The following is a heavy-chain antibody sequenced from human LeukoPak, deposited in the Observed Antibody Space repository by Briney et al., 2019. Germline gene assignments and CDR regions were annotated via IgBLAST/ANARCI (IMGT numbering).Heavy chain of an antibody. CDR2: MNPNSGNT. J-gene: IGHJ6*03. D-gene: IGHD3-10*01. CDR3: ARDYSSGIWYYYYYMDV. Sequence: ASVKVSCKASGYTFTSYDINWVRQATGQGLEWMGWMNPNSGNTGYAQKLQGRVTMTTDTSTSTAYMELRSLRSDDTAVYYCARDYSSGIWYYYYYMDVWGKGTTVTVSS. V-gene: IGHV1-8*01. CDR1: GYTFTSYD.